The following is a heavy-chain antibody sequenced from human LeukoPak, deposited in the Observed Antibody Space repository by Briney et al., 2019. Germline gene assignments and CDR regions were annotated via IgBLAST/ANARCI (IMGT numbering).Heavy chain of an antibody. D-gene: IGHD2/OR15-2a*01. J-gene: IGHJ4*02. V-gene: IGHV3-21*01. CDR1: EFSVGSNY. CDR2: ISSSSSYI. Sequence: GGSLRLSCAASEFSVGSNYMTWVRQAPGKGLEWVSSISSSSSYIYYADSVKGRFTISRDNAKNSLYLQMNSLRAEDTAVYYCAKGGSSMTIDYWGQGTLVTVSS. CDR3: AKGGSSMTIDY.